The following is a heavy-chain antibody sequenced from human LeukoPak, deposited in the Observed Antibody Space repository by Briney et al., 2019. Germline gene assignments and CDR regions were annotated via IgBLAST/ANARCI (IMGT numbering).Heavy chain of an antibody. D-gene: IGHD3-3*01. Sequence: GGSLRLSCAASGFTFSSYSMNWVRQAPGKGLEWVSSISSSSSYIYYADSVKGRFTISRDNAKNSLYLQMNSLRAEDTAVYYCAKDKAIFGVVIITPFDYWGQGTLVTVSS. CDR3: AKDKAIFGVVIITPFDY. J-gene: IGHJ4*02. CDR1: GFTFSSYS. V-gene: IGHV3-21*01. CDR2: ISSSSSYI.